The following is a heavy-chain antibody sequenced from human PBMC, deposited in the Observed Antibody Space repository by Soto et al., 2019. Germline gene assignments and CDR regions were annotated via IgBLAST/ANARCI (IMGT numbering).Heavy chain of an antibody. V-gene: IGHV3-11*01. CDR2: IRSSDNTR. CDR1: GFSFSDYY. Sequence: XGSLGLSCAASGFSFSDYYMSWIRQAPGKGLEWVSYIRSSDNTRYYADSVKGRFTISRDNAKNSLYLQMNSLRAEDTAVYYCARGNALYDYWGQGTLVTVS. J-gene: IGHJ4*02. D-gene: IGHD2-2*01. CDR3: ARGNALYDY.